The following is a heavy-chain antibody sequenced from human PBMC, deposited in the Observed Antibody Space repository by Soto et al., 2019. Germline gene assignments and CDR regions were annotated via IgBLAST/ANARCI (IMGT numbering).Heavy chain of an antibody. J-gene: IGHJ6*02. D-gene: IGHD3-10*01. Sequence: GASVKVSCKASGGTFSSYTISWVRQAPGQGLEWMGRIIPILGIANYAQKFQGRVTITADKSTSTAYMELSSLRSEDTAVYYCAREGDYGSGSYPNGYYYYGMDVWGQGTTVTVSS. CDR2: IIPILGIA. CDR1: GGTFSSYT. V-gene: IGHV1-69*04. CDR3: AREGDYGSGSYPNGYYYYGMDV.